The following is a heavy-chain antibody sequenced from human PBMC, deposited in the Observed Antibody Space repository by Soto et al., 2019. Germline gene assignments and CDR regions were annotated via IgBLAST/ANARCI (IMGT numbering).Heavy chain of an antibody. CDR2: ISSTSTI. CDR3: ARDEDVTIFGIVMTKPFDF. V-gene: IGHV3-48*02. Sequence: PGGSLRLSCLASGFTISKYSMNWVRQAPGKGPEWLSYISSTSTIYYADSVKGRFTISRDDAKNSLHLQMNSLRDEDTAMYYCARDEDVTIFGIVMTKPFDFWGQGTLVTAPQ. CDR1: GFTISKYS. D-gene: IGHD3-3*01. J-gene: IGHJ4*02.